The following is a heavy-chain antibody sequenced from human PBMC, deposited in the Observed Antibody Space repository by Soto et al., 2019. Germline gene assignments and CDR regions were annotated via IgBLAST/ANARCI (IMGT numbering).Heavy chain of an antibody. CDR2: MNPNNGNT. V-gene: IGHV1-8*01. J-gene: IGHJ5*02. Sequence: QVQLVQSGAEVKKPGASVKVSCKASGYTFTNYDINWVRQATGQGLEWMGWMNPNNGNTGYAQKFQGRVTMTRNTSISTAYMELSSLRSEDTAMYYCARVPYYYDSSGYSNWFDPWGQGTLVTVSS. CDR1: GYTFTNYD. D-gene: IGHD3-22*01. CDR3: ARVPYYYDSSGYSNWFDP.